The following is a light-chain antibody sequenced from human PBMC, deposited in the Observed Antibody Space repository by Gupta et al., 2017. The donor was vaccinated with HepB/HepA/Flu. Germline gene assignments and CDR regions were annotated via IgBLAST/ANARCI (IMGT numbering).Light chain of an antibody. V-gene: IGKV3-20*01. Sequence: EIVLTQSPGTLSLSPWERATLSCRASQSVGSSYLAWYQQKPGQAPRLLIYGASSRATGIPDRFSGSGSGTEFTLTISRLEPEDFAVYYCQQDGSSPQTFGQGTKVEIK. CDR1: QSVGSSY. CDR3: QQDGSSPQT. J-gene: IGKJ1*01. CDR2: GAS.